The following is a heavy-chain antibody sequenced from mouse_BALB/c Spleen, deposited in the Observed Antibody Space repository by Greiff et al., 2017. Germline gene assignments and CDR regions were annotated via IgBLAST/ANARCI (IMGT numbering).Heavy chain of an antibody. CDR1: GYTFSSYW. D-gene: IGHD2-4*01. CDR3: ARRGYDYDEGFAY. J-gene: IGHJ3*01. V-gene: IGHV1-9*01. CDR2: ILPGSGST. Sequence: VQLQQSGAELMKPGASVKISCKATGYTFSSYWIEWVKQRPGHGLEWIGEILPGSGSTNYNEKFKGKATFTADTSSNTAYMQLSSLTSEDSAVYYCARRGYDYDEGFAYWGQGTLVTVSA.